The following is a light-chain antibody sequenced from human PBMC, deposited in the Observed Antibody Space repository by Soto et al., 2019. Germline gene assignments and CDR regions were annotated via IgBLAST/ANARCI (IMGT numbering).Light chain of an antibody. J-gene: IGLJ3*02. Sequence: QSVLTQPPSASGTPGQSVTISCSGSSSDIGSNPVNWYQQLPGTAPKLLIYLNNQRPSGVPDRFSGTKSGTSASLAISGLQSEDEADYYCAAWDDGLTGRVFGGGTKLTVL. CDR2: LNN. V-gene: IGLV1-44*01. CDR1: SSDIGSNP. CDR3: AAWDDGLTGRV.